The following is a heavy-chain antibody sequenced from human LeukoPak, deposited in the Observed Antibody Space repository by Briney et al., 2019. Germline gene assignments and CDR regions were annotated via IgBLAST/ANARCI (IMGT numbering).Heavy chain of an antibody. V-gene: IGHV4-30-4*01. CDR2: IHYSGST. Sequence: SQTLSLTCTVSGGSITSTDYYWSWIRQPPGKGLEWIGYIHYSGSTYYNPSLKSRVTISVDSSKNQFSLKLSSVTAADTAVYYCAREYCSGGSCLDYWGQGTLVTVSS. CDR1: GGSITSTDYY. D-gene: IGHD2-15*01. J-gene: IGHJ4*02. CDR3: AREYCSGGSCLDY.